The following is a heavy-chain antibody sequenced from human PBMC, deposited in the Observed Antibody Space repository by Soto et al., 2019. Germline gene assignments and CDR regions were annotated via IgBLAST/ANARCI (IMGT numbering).Heavy chain of an antibody. CDR1: GFTFSSYS. D-gene: IGHD6-19*01. Sequence: PGGSLRLSCAASGFTFSSYSMNWVRQAPGKGLEWVSSISSSSSYIYYADSVKGRFTISRDNAKNSLYLRMNSLRAEDTAVYYCARDRAIAVAGGRYYYGMDVWGQGTTVTVSS. CDR2: ISSSSSYI. J-gene: IGHJ6*02. V-gene: IGHV3-21*01. CDR3: ARDRAIAVAGGRYYYGMDV.